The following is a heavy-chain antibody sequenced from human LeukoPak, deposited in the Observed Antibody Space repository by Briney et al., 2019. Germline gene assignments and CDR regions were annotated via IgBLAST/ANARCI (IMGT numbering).Heavy chain of an antibody. V-gene: IGHV3-7*01. CDR2: IKQDGSEK. CDR1: GFTFSSYW. J-gene: IGHJ5*02. Sequence: GGSLRVSCAASGFTFSSYWMSWVRQAPGKGLEWVTNIKQDGSEKYYVDSVKGRFTISRDNAKNSLYLQMNSLRAEDTAVYYCARMCNRYRSRKSGWFDPWGQGTLVTVSS. CDR3: ARMCNRYRSRKSGWFDP. D-gene: IGHD3-16*02.